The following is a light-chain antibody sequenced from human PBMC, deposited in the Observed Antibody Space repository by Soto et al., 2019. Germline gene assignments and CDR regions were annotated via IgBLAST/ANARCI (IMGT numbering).Light chain of an antibody. Sequence: DIQMTQSPSTLSASVGDRVTITCRASQSISSWLAWYQQKPGKAPKLLIYDASSLESGVPSRFSGSGSGTKFTLTISSLQHDDFATYYCQQYPSYSPFTFGPGTKVDIK. J-gene: IGKJ3*01. CDR2: DAS. CDR1: QSISSW. CDR3: QQYPSYSPFT. V-gene: IGKV1-5*01.